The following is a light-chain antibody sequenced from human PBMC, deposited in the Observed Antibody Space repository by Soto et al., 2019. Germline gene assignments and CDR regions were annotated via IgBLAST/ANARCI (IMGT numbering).Light chain of an antibody. J-gene: IGKJ1*01. CDR3: QQRSNWSWT. CDR2: GAS. CDR1: QSVSSSN. V-gene: IGKV3D-20*02. Sequence: EIVLTQSPGTLSLSPGERATLSCRASQSVSSSNLAWYQQKPGQAPRLLIYGASSRATGIPDRFSGSGSGTDFTLTISSLEPEDFAVYYCQQRSNWSWTFGQGTKVDIK.